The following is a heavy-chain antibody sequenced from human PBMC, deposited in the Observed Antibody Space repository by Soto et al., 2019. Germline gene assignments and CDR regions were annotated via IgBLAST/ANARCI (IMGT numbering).Heavy chain of an antibody. Sequence: QVQLVQSGAEVKKPGSSVKVSCKASGGTFSSYAISWVRQAPGQGLEWMGGIIPIFGTANYAQKFQGRVTITADKSMSTAYMELSSLRSEDTAVYYCARVVSPLGYCSGGSCESAEYFQHWGQGTLVTVSS. CDR1: GGTFSSYA. J-gene: IGHJ1*01. D-gene: IGHD2-15*01. V-gene: IGHV1-69*06. CDR2: IIPIFGTA. CDR3: ARVVSPLGYCSGGSCESAEYFQH.